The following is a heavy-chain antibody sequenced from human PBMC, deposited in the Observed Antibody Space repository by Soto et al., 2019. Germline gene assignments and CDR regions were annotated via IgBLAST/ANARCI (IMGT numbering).Heavy chain of an antibody. CDR2: INAHSGGT. CDR1: GFSFTGYY. J-gene: IGHJ5*02. CDR3: AKDLTRQLAYWLDP. D-gene: IGHD6-6*01. Sequence: ASVKVSCKASGFSFTGYYIHWLRQAPGQGLEWMGWINAHSGGTEYAQKFQGRVTLTRDTSIATAYLPLTRLTSDDTALYDCAKDLTRQLAYWLDPWGQGTQVTVSS. V-gene: IGHV1-2*02.